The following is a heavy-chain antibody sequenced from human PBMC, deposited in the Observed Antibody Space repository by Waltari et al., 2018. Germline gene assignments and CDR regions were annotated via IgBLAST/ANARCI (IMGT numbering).Heavy chain of an antibody. J-gene: IGHJ6*02. V-gene: IGHV3-23*01. Sequence: EVQLLESGGGLVQPGGSLRLSGAASGFTFSRYAMSWVRQAPGKGLEWVSSISGSGAAIYYADSVKGRFTISRDNSKNTLYLQMISLRAEDTAVYYCAEAGLYVRDYYYDYSMGVWGQGTTVTVSS. CDR1: GFTFSRYA. D-gene: IGHD3-16*01. CDR3: AEAGLYVRDYYYDYSMGV. CDR2: ISGSGAAI.